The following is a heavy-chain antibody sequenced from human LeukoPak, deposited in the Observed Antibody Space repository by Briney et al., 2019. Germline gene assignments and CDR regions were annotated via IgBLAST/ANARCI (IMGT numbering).Heavy chain of an antibody. CDR2: IYYSGST. D-gene: IGHD1-14*01. CDR1: GGSISSGDYY. CDR3: ARETGLYYFDY. Sequence: SETLSLTCTDSGGSISSGDYYWNWIRQPPGKGLEWIGHIYYSGSTYYNPPLKSRVTISVDTSKNQFSLKLSSVTAADTAVYFCARETGLYYFDYWGQGTLVTVSS. V-gene: IGHV4-30-4*01. J-gene: IGHJ4*02.